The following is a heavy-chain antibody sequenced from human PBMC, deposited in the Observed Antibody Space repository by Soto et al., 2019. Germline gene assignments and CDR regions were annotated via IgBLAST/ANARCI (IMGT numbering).Heavy chain of an antibody. CDR1: GGTFSNYV. J-gene: IGHJ4*02. V-gene: IGHV1-69*06. Sequence: QVQLVQSGAEVKKPGSSVKVSCKASGGTFSNYVVNWVRQAPGQGLEWMGRIIPISGAANYAQKFQGRVTITADKSTSTSYMELSSLRSEDTGVYYCARDMTRTVVPYVDFWGQGTLVTVSS. CDR3: ARDMTRTVVPYVDF. CDR2: IIPISGAA. D-gene: IGHD1-7*01.